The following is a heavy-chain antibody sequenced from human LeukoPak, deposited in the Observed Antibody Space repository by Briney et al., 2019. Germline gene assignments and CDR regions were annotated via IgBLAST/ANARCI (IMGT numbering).Heavy chain of an antibody. CDR1: GGSISSDGYY. CDR3: ARLKYFYDSSGYYFDY. D-gene: IGHD3-22*01. CDR2: IDYSGST. J-gene: IGHJ4*02. V-gene: IGHV4-31*03. Sequence: SQTLSLTCTVSGGSISSDGYYWGWIRQHPGKGLEWIGYIDYSGSTYCIPSLKSRVTISVDTSRNQFSLKLSSVTAADTAVYYCARLKYFYDSSGYYFDYWGQGTLVTVSS.